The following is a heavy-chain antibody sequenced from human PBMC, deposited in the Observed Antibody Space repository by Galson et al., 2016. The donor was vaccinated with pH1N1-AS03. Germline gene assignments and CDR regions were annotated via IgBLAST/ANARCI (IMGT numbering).Heavy chain of an antibody. D-gene: IGHD3-16*01. J-gene: IGHJ4*02. Sequence: SQRLSCAASGFTINNNYMSWVRQAPGKGLEWVSVIYGGGDTFYADSVKGRFTISRDNSKNTVYLQMNSLRVEDTAVYYCAREPWGSTQGEYWGQGTLVTVSS. V-gene: IGHV3-53*01. CDR2: IYGGGDT. CDR3: AREPWGSTQGEY. CDR1: GFTINNNY.